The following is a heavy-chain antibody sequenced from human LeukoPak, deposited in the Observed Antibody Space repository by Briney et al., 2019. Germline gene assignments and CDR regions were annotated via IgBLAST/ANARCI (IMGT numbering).Heavy chain of an antibody. CDR2: FGPEDGET. Sequence: ASVKVSCKVSGYTLTELSMHWVRQAPGKGLEWMGGFGPEDGETIYAQKFQGRVTMTEDTSTDTAYMELSSLRSEDTAVYYCATAVRCSSTSCYPIYYYYGMDVWGQGTTVTVSS. J-gene: IGHJ6*02. CDR1: GYTLTELS. D-gene: IGHD2-2*01. V-gene: IGHV1-24*01. CDR3: ATAVRCSSTSCYPIYYYYGMDV.